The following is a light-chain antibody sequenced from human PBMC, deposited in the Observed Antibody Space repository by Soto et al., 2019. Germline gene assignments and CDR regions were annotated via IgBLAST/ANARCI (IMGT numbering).Light chain of an antibody. CDR1: QSVSSSY. J-gene: IGKJ3*01. CDR3: QQYGSSPPGRT. V-gene: IGKV3-20*01. Sequence: EIVLTQSPGTLSLSPGERATLSCRASQSVSSSYLAWYRQKPGQAPRLLIYGASSRATGIPDRFSGSGSGTDFTLTISRLEPEDFAVYYCQQYGSSPPGRTFGPGTKVDIK. CDR2: GAS.